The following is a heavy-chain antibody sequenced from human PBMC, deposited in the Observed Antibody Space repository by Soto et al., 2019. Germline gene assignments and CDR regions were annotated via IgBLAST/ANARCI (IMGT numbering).Heavy chain of an antibody. CDR2: LHTDLTS. Sequence: QLVESGGNLIQPGGSLRLSCAASGFAVSSNYMTWVRQAPGKGLEWVSILHTDLTSFYADSVKGRFAISRDNSKNTLYLQMNRLRVEDTAVYFCARVYGYLPSYFDYWGQGILVTVSS. CDR1: GFAVSSNY. D-gene: IGHD4-17*01. CDR3: ARVYGYLPSYFDY. J-gene: IGHJ4*01. V-gene: IGHV3-53*01.